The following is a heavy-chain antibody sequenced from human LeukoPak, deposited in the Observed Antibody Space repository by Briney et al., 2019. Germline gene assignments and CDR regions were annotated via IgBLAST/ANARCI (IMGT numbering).Heavy chain of an antibody. J-gene: IGHJ6*03. CDR1: GGSISSYY. V-gene: IGHV4-4*07. CDR2: IYTSGST. CDR3: ARVQYDYVWGSDSGYYMDV. D-gene: IGHD3-16*01. Sequence: SSETLSLTCTVSGGSISSYYWSWIRQPAGKGLEWIGRIYTSGSTNYNPSLKSRVTISVDTSKNQFSLKLSSVTAADTAVYYCARVQYDYVWGSDSGYYMDVWGKGTTVTVSS.